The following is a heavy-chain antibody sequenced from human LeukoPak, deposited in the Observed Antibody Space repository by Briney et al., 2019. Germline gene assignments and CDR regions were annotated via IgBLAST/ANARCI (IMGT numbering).Heavy chain of an antibody. CDR3: ARQTASLWFGELSEGYYYMDV. V-gene: IGHV5-51*01. Sequence: GESLKISCKGSGYSFTSYWNGWVRQVSGKGLEWRGIISPGDSESRYSRFFQGPVPLSADKSIITAYLQWSSLKASDTAMYYCARQTASLWFGELSEGYYYMDVWGKGTTVTISS. D-gene: IGHD3-10*01. J-gene: IGHJ6*03. CDR1: GYSFTSYW. CDR2: ISPGDSES.